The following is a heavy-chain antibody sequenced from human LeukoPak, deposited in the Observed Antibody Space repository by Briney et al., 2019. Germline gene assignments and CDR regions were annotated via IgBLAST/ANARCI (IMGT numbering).Heavy chain of an antibody. CDR2: IYYSGST. Sequence: SETLSLTCTVSGGSISSSSYYWGWIRQPPGKGLEWIGSIYYSGSTYYNPSLKSRVTISVDTSKNQFSLKLSSVTAANTAVYYCARGSVYYYDSSGYYYNDYWGQGTLVTVSS. D-gene: IGHD3-22*01. CDR3: ARGSVYYYDSSGYYYNDY. J-gene: IGHJ4*02. CDR1: GGSISSSSYY. V-gene: IGHV4-39*01.